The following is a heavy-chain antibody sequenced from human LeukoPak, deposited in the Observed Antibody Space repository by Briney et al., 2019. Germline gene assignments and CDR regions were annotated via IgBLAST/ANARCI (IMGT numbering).Heavy chain of an antibody. J-gene: IGHJ5*02. Sequence: PGGALRLSCAASGFTFSSYSMNWVRQAPRKGLEWVSSISSSSSYIYYADSVKGRFTISRDNAKNSLYLQMISLRAEDTAVYYCARRGYSSSWYESRGPLFDPWGQGTLVTVSS. CDR1: GFTFSSYS. D-gene: IGHD6-13*01. CDR3: ARRGYSSSWYESRGPLFDP. CDR2: ISSSSSYI. V-gene: IGHV3-21*01.